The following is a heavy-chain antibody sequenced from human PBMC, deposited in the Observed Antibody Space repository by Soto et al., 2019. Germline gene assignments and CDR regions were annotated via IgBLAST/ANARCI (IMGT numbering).Heavy chain of an antibody. J-gene: IGHJ4*02. CDR2: ISGSVRIT. V-gene: IGHV3-23*01. Sequence: RASLRLSCAASGLTMSWVRQPPGKGLDWVSAISGSVRITYDAYSVKGRFTISRDNSKNTLYLEMNGLRANDTAVYYCAKPHSGSNWSYEYWGQGTLDT. CDR3: AKPHSGSNWSYEY. D-gene: IGHD1-20*01. CDR1: GLT.